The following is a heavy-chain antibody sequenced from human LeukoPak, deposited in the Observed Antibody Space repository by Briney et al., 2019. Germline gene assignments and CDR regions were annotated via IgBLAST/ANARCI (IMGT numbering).Heavy chain of an antibody. D-gene: IGHD6-13*01. J-gene: IGHJ5*02. CDR3: ARGRDLAAAGIFNWFDP. CDR2: IYYSGST. Sequence: SETLSLTCTVSGGSISSSSYYWGWIRQPPGKGLEWIGSIYYSGSTYYNPSLKSRVTISVDTSKNQFSLKLSSVTAADTAVYYCARGRDLAAAGIFNWFDPWGQGTLVTVSS. V-gene: IGHV4-39*01. CDR1: GGSISSSSYY.